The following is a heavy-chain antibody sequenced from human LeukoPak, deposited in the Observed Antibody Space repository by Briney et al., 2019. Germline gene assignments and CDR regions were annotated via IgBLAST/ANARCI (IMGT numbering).Heavy chain of an antibody. CDR3: AKNPFYGSRSPPADY. Sequence: PGGSLRLSCAASGFTFSSYAMSWVRQAPGKGLEWVSAISGSGGSTYYADSVKGRFTISRDNSENTVYLQMNSLRAQDTAVYYCAKNPFYGSRSPPADYGGQGTLATVSS. CDR2: ISGSGGST. J-gene: IGHJ4*02. CDR1: GFTFSSYA. D-gene: IGHD3-10*01. V-gene: IGHV3-23*01.